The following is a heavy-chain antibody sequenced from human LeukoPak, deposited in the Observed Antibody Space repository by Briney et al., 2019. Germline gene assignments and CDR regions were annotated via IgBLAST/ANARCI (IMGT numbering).Heavy chain of an antibody. CDR3: AKDITLAGSAIDS. V-gene: IGHV3-43D*03. Sequence: GGSLRLSRAASGFTFDDFVMHWVRQAPGKGLEWVSLISWDGGTTYYADSVKGRFTISRDNSINSLYLQLNSLRPEDTALYYCAKDITLAGSAIDSWGQGTLVTVSS. J-gene: IGHJ4*02. D-gene: IGHD6-19*01. CDR1: GFTFDDFV. CDR2: ISWDGGTT.